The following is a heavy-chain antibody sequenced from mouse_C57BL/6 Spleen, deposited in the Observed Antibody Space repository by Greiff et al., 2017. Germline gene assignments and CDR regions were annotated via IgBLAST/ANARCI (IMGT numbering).Heavy chain of an antibody. CDR1: GYTFTSYW. D-gene: IGHD1-1*01. V-gene: IGHV1-52*01. Sequence: VQLQQPGAELVRPGSSVKLSCKASGYTFTSYWMHWVKQRPIQGLEWIGNIDPSDSETHYNQKFKDKATLTVDKSSSTAYMQLSSLTSEDSAVYYCARSNYYGSSEVAYWGQGTLVTVSA. CDR2: IDPSDSET. CDR3: ARSNYYGSSEVAY. J-gene: IGHJ3*01.